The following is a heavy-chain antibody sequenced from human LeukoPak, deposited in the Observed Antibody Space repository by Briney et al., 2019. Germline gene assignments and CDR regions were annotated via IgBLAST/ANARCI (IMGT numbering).Heavy chain of an antibody. V-gene: IGHV4-34*01. Sequence: PGGSLRLSCVGSGFTFSSYAMSWIRQPPGKGLEWIGEINYSGSTNYNPSLKSRVTISVDTSKNQFSLKLSSVTAADTVVYYCARGRRITMIVVVIRDALDIWGQGTMVTVSS. CDR1: GFTFSSYA. CDR2: INYSGST. J-gene: IGHJ3*02. CDR3: ARGRRITMIVVVIRDALDI. D-gene: IGHD3-22*01.